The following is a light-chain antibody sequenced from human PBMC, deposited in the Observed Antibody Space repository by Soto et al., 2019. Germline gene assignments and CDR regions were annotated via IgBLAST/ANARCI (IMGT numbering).Light chain of an antibody. CDR3: QQSYNTPIT. CDR2: AAS. CDR1: QSISSY. V-gene: IGKV1-39*01. J-gene: IGKJ5*01. Sequence: DIQMTQSPSSLSASVGDRVTITCRASQSISSYLNWYQQKPGKAPKLLIYAASILQSGVASRFSGSGSGTDFTLTISSLQPDDFATFYCQQSYNTPITFGQGTRLEIK.